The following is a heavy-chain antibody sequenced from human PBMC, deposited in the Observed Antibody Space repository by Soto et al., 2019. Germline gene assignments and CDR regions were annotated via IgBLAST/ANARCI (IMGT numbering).Heavy chain of an antibody. CDR3: ARGLGLGDC. J-gene: IGHJ4*02. CDR2: ITPNVGST. CDR1: GYTFSSDY. D-gene: IGHD3-9*01. Sequence: QVQLVQSGAEVKKPGASVKVSCKASGYTFSSDYIHWVRQAPGPGLEWIGIITPNVGSTNYAQNFKRGLTVTRVTSTATVYMDLSALTSDGTAMYYCARGLGLGDCWGQGTLVTVSS. V-gene: IGHV1-46*01.